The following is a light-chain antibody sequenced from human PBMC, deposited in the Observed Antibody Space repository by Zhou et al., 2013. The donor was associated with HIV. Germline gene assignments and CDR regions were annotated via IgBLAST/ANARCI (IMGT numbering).Light chain of an antibody. CDR1: QSLLHSNGYNY. J-gene: IGKJ4*01. CDR2: LGS. CDR3: MQALQTPLT. Sequence: DIAMTQSPLSLPVTPGEPASISCRSSQSLLHSNGYNYLDWYLQKPGQSPQLLIYLGSNRASGVPDRFSGSGSGTDFTLKISSVEAEDVGVYYCMQALQTPLTFGGGTKVEIK. V-gene: IGKV2-28*01.